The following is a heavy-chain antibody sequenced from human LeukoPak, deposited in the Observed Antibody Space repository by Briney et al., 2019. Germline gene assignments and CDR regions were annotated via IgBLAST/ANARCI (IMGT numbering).Heavy chain of an antibody. Sequence: GGSLRLSCAASGFTFSGSSVHWVRQASGKGLEWVGRIRDKPNNYATAYAASVKDRFTMSRDDSENTAYLQMNSLKTEDTAVYYCASSGLNYYYMAVWGKGTTVTV. CDR1: GFTFSGSS. J-gene: IGHJ6*03. V-gene: IGHV3-73*01. CDR3: ASSGLNYYYMAV. CDR2: IRDKPNNYAT.